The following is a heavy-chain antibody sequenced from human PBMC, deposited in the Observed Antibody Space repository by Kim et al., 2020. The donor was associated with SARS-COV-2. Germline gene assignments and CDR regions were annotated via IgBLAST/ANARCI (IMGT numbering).Heavy chain of an antibody. V-gene: IGHV3-7*03. CDR1: GFTFSSYW. J-gene: IGHJ4*02. CDR3: ARDKSKTPWGSFDY. D-gene: IGHD3-16*01. Sequence: GGSLRLSCAASGFTFSSYWMSWVRQAPGKGLEWVANIKQDGSEKYYVDSVKGRFTISRDNAKNSLYLQMNSLRAEDTAVYYCARDKSKTPWGSFDYWGQGTLVTVSS. CDR2: IKQDGSEK.